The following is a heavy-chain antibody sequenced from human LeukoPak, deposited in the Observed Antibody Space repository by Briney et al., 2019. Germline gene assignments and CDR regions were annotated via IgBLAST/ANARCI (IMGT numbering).Heavy chain of an antibody. J-gene: IGHJ4*02. Sequence: PGGSLRLSCAASGFTFSSYAMHWVRQAPGKGLEWVAVISYDGSNKYYADSVKGRFTISRDNSKNTLYLQMNSLRAEDTAVYSCARDRQLDYWGQGTLVTVSS. CDR3: ARDRQLDY. V-gene: IGHV3-30*04. CDR2: ISYDGSNK. CDR1: GFTFSSYA.